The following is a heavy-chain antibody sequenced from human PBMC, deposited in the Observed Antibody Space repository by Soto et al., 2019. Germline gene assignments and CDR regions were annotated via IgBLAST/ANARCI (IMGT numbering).Heavy chain of an antibody. D-gene: IGHD6-19*01. Sequence: QVQLVQSGAEVKKPGSSGKVSCKASGGTFSSYAISWVRQAPGQGLEWMGGIIPIFGTANYAQKFQGRVTITADESKSTPYMELSSLGSEDTAVYYCARGIAVAGTNWFDPWGQGTLVTVSS. CDR2: IIPIFGTA. CDR3: ARGIAVAGTNWFDP. J-gene: IGHJ5*02. CDR1: GGTFSSYA. V-gene: IGHV1-69*12.